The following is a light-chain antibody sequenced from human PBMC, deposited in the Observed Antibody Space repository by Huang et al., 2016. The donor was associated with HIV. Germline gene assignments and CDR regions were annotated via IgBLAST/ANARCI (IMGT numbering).Light chain of an antibody. CDR2: GAS. CDR1: QIVSSN. V-gene: IGKV3-15*01. J-gene: IGKJ4*01. Sequence: EIVMTQSPATLSVSPGERPTLSCRASQIVSSNLAWYQQKPGQAPRLLIYGASTRATGIPARFSGSGSGTEFTLTISSLQSEDFAVYYCQQYNNWPPLLTFGGGTKVEIK. CDR3: QQYNNWPPLLT.